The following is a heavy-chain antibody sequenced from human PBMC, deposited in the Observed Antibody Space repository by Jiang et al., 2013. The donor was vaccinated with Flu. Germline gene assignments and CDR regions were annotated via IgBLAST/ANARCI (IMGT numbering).Heavy chain of an antibody. J-gene: IGHJ4*02. V-gene: IGHV4-61*02. CDR3: ARSNIFDY. CDR2: ISARGST. Sequence: GLVKPSQTLSLTCTVSRDSISTGTFYWNWVRQPAGKGLEWIGHISARGSTSYNSSLKSRVSISVDTSKNQLSLKLTSVTAADTAVYYCARSNIFDYWGQGIL. D-gene: IGHD2/OR15-2a*01. CDR1: RDSISTGTFY.